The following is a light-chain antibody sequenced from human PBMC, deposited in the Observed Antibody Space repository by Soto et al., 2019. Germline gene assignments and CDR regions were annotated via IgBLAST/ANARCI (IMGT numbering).Light chain of an antibody. Sequence: QSVLTQPPSVSAAPGQKVPLSCSGSSSNLGNNYVSWYQQLPGTAPKLLIYDNNKRPSGIPDRFSGSKSGTSATLGITGLQTGDEADYYCGTWDSSLSAVVFGGGTKLTVL. V-gene: IGLV1-51*01. CDR2: DNN. CDR1: SSNLGNNY. J-gene: IGLJ2*01. CDR3: GTWDSSLSAVV.